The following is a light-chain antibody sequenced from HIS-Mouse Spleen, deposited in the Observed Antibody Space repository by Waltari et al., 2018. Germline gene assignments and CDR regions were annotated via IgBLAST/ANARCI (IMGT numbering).Light chain of an antibody. V-gene: IGLV3-10*01. CDR2: EDS. CDR1: ALPKKY. CDR3: YSTDSSGNHRV. Sequence: SYELTQPPSVSVSPGQTARITCSGHALPKKYHYWYQQKSGQAPVLVIYEDSKRPSGIPERFSGSSSGTMATLTISGAQVEDEADYYCYSTDSSGNHRVFGGGTKLTVL. J-gene: IGLJ2*01.